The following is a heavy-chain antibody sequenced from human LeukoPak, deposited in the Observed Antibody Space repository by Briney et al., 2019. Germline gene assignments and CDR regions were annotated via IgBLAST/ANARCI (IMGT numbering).Heavy chain of an antibody. Sequence: ASVKVSCKASGYRFTGYYMHWVRQAPGQGLEWMGWINPNSGGTNYAQKFQGRVTMTRDTSISTAYMELRSLRSDDTAVYYCARMDARNIPVDYWGQGTLVTVSS. CDR3: ARMDARNIPVDY. CDR1: GYRFTGYY. CDR2: INPNSGGT. V-gene: IGHV1-2*02. J-gene: IGHJ4*02. D-gene: IGHD2/OR15-2a*01.